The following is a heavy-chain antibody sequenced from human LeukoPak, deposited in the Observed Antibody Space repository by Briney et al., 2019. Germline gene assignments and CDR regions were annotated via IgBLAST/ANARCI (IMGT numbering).Heavy chain of an antibody. V-gene: IGHV3-23*01. Sequence: GGTLRLSCAASRFTFSSYGMSWVRPAPGKGREWGSGISGSGGSTYYADSAKGRFTISRDNSKNTLYLQMNSLRVEDTAVYYCAKEGGLRSSWSFDFWGQGILVTVSS. J-gene: IGHJ4*02. CDR1: RFTFSSYG. D-gene: IGHD6-13*01. CDR3: AKEGGLRSSWSFDF. CDR2: ISGSGGST.